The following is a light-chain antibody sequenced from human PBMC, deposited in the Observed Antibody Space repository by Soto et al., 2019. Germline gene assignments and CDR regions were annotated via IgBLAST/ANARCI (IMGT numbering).Light chain of an antibody. Sequence: QSVLTQPPSASGTPGQRVTISCSGSSSNIGSNYVYWYQQHPGTAPNLLIYRNNQQPSGVPVRSSGSKSGTSASPAISGLRSEDEDDDDCAAWDDSLSAHVVFGGGTKLTVL. CDR3: AAWDDSLSAHVV. CDR2: RNN. CDR1: SSNIGSNY. V-gene: IGLV1-47*01. J-gene: IGLJ2*01.